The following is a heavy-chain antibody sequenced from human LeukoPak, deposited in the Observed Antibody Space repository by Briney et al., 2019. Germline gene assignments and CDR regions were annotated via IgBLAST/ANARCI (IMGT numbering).Heavy chain of an antibody. Sequence: SETLSLTCTVSGGSISSSSYYWGWIRQPPGKGLEWIGSIYSSGSTYYNPSLKSRVTISVDASKNQFSLKLSPVTAADTAVYYCARHSGSYRSRLDYWGQGTLVTVSS. CDR1: GGSISSSSYY. V-gene: IGHV4-39*01. D-gene: IGHD3-16*02. CDR3: ARHSGSYRSRLDY. CDR2: IYSSGST. J-gene: IGHJ4*02.